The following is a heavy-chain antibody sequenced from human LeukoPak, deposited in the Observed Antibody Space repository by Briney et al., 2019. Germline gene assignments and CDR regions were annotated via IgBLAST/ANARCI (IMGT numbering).Heavy chain of an antibody. CDR3: AKRYCDSTTCYFYMDV. D-gene: IGHD2-2*01. Sequence: GGSLRLSCAASGFTFSSFWMSWVRQAPGKGLEWVSTIGGGVNTTYYADSVRGRFTISRENSKNTLYLQMNSLRADDTAVYYCAKRYCDSTTCYFYMDVWGKGTTVTVSS. V-gene: IGHV3-23*01. J-gene: IGHJ6*03. CDR1: GFTFSSFW. CDR2: IGGGVNTT.